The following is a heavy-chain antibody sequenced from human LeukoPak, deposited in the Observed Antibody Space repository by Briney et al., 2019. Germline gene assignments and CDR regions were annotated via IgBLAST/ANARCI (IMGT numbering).Heavy chain of an antibody. CDR3: ARVGSHYDGEDYFDY. CDR2: INPNSGGT. D-gene: IGHD3-3*01. J-gene: IGHJ4*02. Sequence: REASVKVSCKASGYTFTGYYMHWVRQAPGQGLEWMGWINPNSGGTNYAQKFQGRVTMTRDTSISTAYMELSRLRSDDTAVYYCARVGSHYDGEDYFDYWGQGTLVTVSS. CDR1: GYTFTGYY. V-gene: IGHV1-2*02.